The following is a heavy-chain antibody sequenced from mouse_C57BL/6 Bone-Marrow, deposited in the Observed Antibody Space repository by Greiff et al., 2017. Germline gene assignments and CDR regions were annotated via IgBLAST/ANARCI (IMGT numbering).Heavy chain of an antibody. V-gene: IGHV1-22*01. Sequence: EVQLQQSGPELVKPGASVKMSCKASGYTFTDYNMHWVKQSHGKSLEWIGYINPNNGGTSYNQKFKGKATLTVNKSSSTAYMELRSLTSSDSAVYYCARTITTVVAPRYFDVWGTGTTVTVSS. CDR2: INPNNGGT. J-gene: IGHJ1*03. D-gene: IGHD1-1*01. CDR3: ARTITTVVAPRYFDV. CDR1: GYTFTDYN.